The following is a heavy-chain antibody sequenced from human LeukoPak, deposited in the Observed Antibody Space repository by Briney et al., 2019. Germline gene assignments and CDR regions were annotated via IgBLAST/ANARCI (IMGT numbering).Heavy chain of an antibody. Sequence: PSEALSLTCTVSGGSISSSSYYWGWIRQPPGKGLEWIGSIYYSGSTYYNPSLKSRVTISVDTSKNQFSLKLSSVTAADTAVYYCVIAAAGKGDDAFDIWGQGTMVTVSS. D-gene: IGHD6-13*01. CDR1: GGSISSSSYY. CDR3: VIAAAGKGDDAFDI. CDR2: IYYSGST. J-gene: IGHJ3*02. V-gene: IGHV4-39*07.